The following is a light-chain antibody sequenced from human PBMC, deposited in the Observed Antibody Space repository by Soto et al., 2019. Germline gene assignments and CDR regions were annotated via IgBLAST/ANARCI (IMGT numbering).Light chain of an antibody. CDR1: QSVRSKY. J-gene: IGKJ3*01. V-gene: IGKV3-20*01. CDR2: VAS. CDR3: QQYGTSPFT. Sequence: EIVLTQSPGTLSLSPGERATLSCRASQSVRSKYLAWYQQKPGQAPRLLIYVASSRATGIPDRFSGSGSGTDFTLTISRLEPEDFEVYYCQQYGTSPFTFGPGTKVDI.